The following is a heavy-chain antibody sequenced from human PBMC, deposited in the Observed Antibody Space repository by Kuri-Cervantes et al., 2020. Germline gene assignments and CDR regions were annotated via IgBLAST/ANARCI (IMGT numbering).Heavy chain of an antibody. CDR1: GGTFSSYA. V-gene: IGHV1-69*05. Sequence: SVKVSCKASGGTFSSYAISWVRQAPGQGLEWMGGIIPIFATARYAQKFQGRVTITTDESTSTAYMELSSLRSEDTAAYYCARDGRSGWSRGSVDIWGQGTMVTVSS. J-gene: IGHJ3*02. CDR3: ARDGRSGWSRGSVDI. D-gene: IGHD6-19*01. CDR2: IIPIFATA.